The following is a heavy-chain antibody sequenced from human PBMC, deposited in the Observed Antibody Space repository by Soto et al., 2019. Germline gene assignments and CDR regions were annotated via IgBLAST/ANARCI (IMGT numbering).Heavy chain of an antibody. Sequence: QVQLVESGGGVVQPGRSLRLSCAASGFTFSSYAMHWVRQAPGKGLEWVAVISYDGSNKYYADSVKGRFTISRDNSKNTLYLQMNSLRAEDTAVYYCARGIRGYSYAEVGYYYYGMDVWGQGTTVTVSS. V-gene: IGHV3-30-3*01. D-gene: IGHD5-18*01. J-gene: IGHJ6*02. CDR2: ISYDGSNK. CDR3: ARGIRGYSYAEVGYYYYGMDV. CDR1: GFTFSSYA.